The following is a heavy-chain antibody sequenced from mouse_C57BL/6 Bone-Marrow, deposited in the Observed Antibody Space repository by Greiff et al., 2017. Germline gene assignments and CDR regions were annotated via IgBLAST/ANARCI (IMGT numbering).Heavy chain of an antibody. CDR3: ARVAGDYYGSSYGY. Sequence: QVQLQQSGAELVKPGASVKISCKASGYAFSSYWMNWVKQRPGKGLEWIGQIYPGDGDTNYNGKFKGKATLTADKSSSTAYMQLSSLTSEDSAVYFCARVAGDYYGSSYGYWGQGTTLTVSS. D-gene: IGHD1-1*01. V-gene: IGHV1-80*01. CDR2: IYPGDGDT. J-gene: IGHJ2*01. CDR1: GYAFSSYW.